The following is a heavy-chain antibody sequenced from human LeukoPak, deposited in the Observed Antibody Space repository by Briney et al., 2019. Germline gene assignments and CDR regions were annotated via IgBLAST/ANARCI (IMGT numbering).Heavy chain of an antibody. J-gene: IGHJ4*02. V-gene: IGHV3-48*01. D-gene: IGHD4-17*01. CDR1: GFTFSSYS. CDR3: ASMIYGDYGSFDY. CDR2: ISSSSSTI. Sequence: GGSLRLSCAASGFTFSSYSMNWVRQAPGKGLEWVSYISSSSSTIYYADSVKGRFTISRDNAKNSLYLQMNSLRAEDTAVYYCASMIYGDYGSFDYWGQGTLVTVSS.